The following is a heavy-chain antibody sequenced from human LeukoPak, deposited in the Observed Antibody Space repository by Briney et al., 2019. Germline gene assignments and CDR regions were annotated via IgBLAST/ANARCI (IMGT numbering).Heavy chain of an antibody. D-gene: IGHD2-8*01. V-gene: IGHV3-43*02. CDR2: ISGEDGTT. J-gene: IGHJ3*01. CDR3: AKEKSVGGWGDAFDV. CDR1: GFNFNYYA. Sequence: GGSLRLSCVASGFNFNYYAMHWVRQTPGKGLEWVSHISGEDGTTQYADSVKGRFTISRDDSKNSLFLQMNSLRPEDTALYFCAKEKSVGGWGDAFDVWGQGTTVTVSS.